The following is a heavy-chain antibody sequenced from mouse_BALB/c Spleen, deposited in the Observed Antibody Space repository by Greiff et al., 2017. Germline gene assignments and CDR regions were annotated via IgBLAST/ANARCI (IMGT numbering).Heavy chain of an antibody. CDR3: ARWTMITHYAMDY. CDR2: INPSNGRT. CDR1: GYTFTSYW. D-gene: IGHD2-4*01. Sequence: QVQLQQPGAELVKPGASVKLSCKASGYTFTSYWMHWVKQRPGQGLEWIGEINPSNGRTNYNEKFKSKATLTVDKSSSTAYMQLSSLTSEDSAVYYFARWTMITHYAMDYWGQGTSVTVSS. V-gene: IGHV1S81*02. J-gene: IGHJ4*01.